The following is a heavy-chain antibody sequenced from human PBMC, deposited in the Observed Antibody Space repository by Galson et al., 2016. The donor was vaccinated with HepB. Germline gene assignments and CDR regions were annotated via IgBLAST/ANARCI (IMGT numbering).Heavy chain of an antibody. CDR1: GGSISNGGYY. Sequence: TLSLTCTVSGGSISNGGYYWNWIRQHPGEGLEWLGYIYYSGSTYYNPFLRSRTTISIDPSKKKFSLEPTSVTVADTAVYYCAREFRDRDVWSGYPNQYNYGLDVWGQGTTVTVSS. CDR2: IYYSGST. V-gene: IGHV4-31*03. D-gene: IGHD3-3*01. CDR3: AREFRDRDVWSGYPNQYNYGLDV. J-gene: IGHJ6*02.